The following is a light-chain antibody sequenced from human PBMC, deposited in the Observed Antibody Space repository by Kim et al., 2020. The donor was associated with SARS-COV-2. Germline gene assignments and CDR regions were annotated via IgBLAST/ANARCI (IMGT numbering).Light chain of an antibody. CDR3: QAWDSSTVV. CDR2: QDS. V-gene: IGLV3-1*01. J-gene: IGLJ2*01. Sequence: SYELTQPPSVSVSPGQTASITCSGDKLGDKYACWYQQKPGQSPVLVIYQDSKRPSGISERFSGSNFGNTATLTISGTQAMDEADYYCQAWDSSTVV. CDR1: KLGDKY.